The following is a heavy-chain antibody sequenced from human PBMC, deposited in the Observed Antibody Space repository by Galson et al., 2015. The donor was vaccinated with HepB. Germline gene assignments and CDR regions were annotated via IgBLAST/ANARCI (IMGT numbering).Heavy chain of an antibody. J-gene: IGHJ4*02. V-gene: IGHV3-48*04. D-gene: IGHD1-26*01. CDR3: ATDEGGPHY. Sequence: SLSLSCAASGFTFSRYSMNWVRQAPGKGLEWVSFVSSSGHTIYYADSVKGRFTISRDNANNSLYLQMNSLRAEDTAVYYCATDEGGPHYWGQGTLVTVSS. CDR1: GFTFSRYS. CDR2: VSSSGHTI.